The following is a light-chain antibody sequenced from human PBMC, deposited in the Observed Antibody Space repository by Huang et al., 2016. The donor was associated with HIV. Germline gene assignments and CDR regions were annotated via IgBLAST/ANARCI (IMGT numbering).Light chain of an antibody. CDR1: QNISSW. CDR2: KIF. Sequence: DIQMTPSPSTLSAFVGDRLTTTCRASQNISSWLAWYQQKPGKAPRLLIYKIFSLESGVPSRFSGSGSGTEFTLTISSLQPDDIGTYYCQYGETFGQGSKVEVK. V-gene: IGKV1-5*03. CDR3: QYGET. J-gene: IGKJ1*01.